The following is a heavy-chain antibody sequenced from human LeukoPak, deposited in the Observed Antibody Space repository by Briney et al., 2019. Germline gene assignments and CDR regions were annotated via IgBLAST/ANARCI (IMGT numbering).Heavy chain of an antibody. V-gene: IGHV3-9*01. D-gene: IGHD5-12*01. CDR3: AKGSGMATITVSYFDY. Sequence: GGSLRLSCAVSGFTFDDYAMHWVRHAPGKGLEWVSGISWNSGSIGYADSVKGRFTISRDNAKNSLYLQMNSLRAEDTALYYCAKGSGMATITVSYFDYWGQGTLVTVSS. CDR2: ISWNSGSI. J-gene: IGHJ4*02. CDR1: GFTFDDYA.